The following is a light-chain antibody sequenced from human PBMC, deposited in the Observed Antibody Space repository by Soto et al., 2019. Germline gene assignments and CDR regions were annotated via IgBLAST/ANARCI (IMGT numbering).Light chain of an antibody. Sequence: EIVMTQSPATLSVSPGERATLSCRASQSVSSNFAWYQQKPGQAPRLLIYGASTRAPGIPARFSGSGSGTEFTLTISSLQSEDFAVYYCQQYNNWPFTFGPGTKVDIK. CDR3: QQYNNWPFT. J-gene: IGKJ3*01. CDR1: QSVSSN. CDR2: GAS. V-gene: IGKV3-15*01.